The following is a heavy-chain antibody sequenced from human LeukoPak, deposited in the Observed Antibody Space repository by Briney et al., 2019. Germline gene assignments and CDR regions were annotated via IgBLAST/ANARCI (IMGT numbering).Heavy chain of an antibody. V-gene: IGHV4-59*08. CDR1: GGSISSYY. D-gene: IGHD3-22*01. CDR3: ARQGGYYDSSGYYPWFDP. Sequence: SETLSLTCTVSGGSISSYYWSWIRQPPGKGLEWIGYIYYSGSTNYNPSLKSRVTISVDTSKNQFSLKLSSVTAADTAVYYCARQGGYYDSSGYYPWFDPWGQGTLVTVSS. CDR2: IYYSGST. J-gene: IGHJ5*02.